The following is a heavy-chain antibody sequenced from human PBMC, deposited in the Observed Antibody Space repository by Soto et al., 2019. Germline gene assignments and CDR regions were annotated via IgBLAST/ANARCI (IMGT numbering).Heavy chain of an antibody. V-gene: IGHV1-18*01. Sequence: GASVKVSCKASGYTFTSYGISWVRQAPGQGLEWMGWISAYNGNTNYAQKLQGRVTMTTDTSTSTAYMELRSLRSDDTAVYYCASPSYPELGANDAFDIWGQWTMVTVSS. CDR2: ISAYNGNT. J-gene: IGHJ3*02. CDR1: GYTFTSYG. CDR3: ASPSYPELGANDAFDI. D-gene: IGHD3-16*02.